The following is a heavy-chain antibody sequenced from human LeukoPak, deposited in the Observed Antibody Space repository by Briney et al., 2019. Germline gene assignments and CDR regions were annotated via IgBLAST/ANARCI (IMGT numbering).Heavy chain of an antibody. V-gene: IGHV3-11*01. J-gene: IGHJ4*02. Sequence: GGSLRLSCAASGFTFSDYYMSWIRQAPGKGLEWVSYISSSGSTIYYADSVKGRFTISRDNAKNSLYLQMNSLRAEDTAVYYFVRGGFLRFGELSYRKEFDYWGQGTLVTVSS. CDR3: VRGGFLRFGELSYRKEFDY. D-gene: IGHD3-16*02. CDR2: ISSSGSTI. CDR1: GFTFSDYY.